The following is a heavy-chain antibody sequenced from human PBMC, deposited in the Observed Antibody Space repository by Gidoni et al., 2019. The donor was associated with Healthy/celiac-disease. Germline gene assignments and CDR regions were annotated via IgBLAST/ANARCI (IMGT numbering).Heavy chain of an antibody. CDR3: AKGVSPSPYYYYGMDV. CDR1: GVTFSSHA. Sequence: EVQLLESGGGSVQPGGSLRLSCAASGVTFSSHAMSWVRQAPGKGLEGVSAISVSGGSTYYADSVKGRFTISRDNSKNTLYRQMNSLRAEDTAVYYCAKGVSPSPYYYYGMDVWGQGTTVTVSS. J-gene: IGHJ6*02. D-gene: IGHD6-13*01. CDR2: ISVSGGST. V-gene: IGHV3-23*01.